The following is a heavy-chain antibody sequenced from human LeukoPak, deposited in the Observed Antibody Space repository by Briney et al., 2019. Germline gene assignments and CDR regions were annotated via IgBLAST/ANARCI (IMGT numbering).Heavy chain of an antibody. J-gene: IGHJ4*02. CDR2: ISYHGGNI. CDR3: GKKKDGTWQQLGDY. V-gene: IGHV3-30*18. D-gene: IGHD6-13*01. CDR1: GFSFSAYS. Sequence: GGSLRLSCAASGFSFSAYSMNWVRQAPGKGLEWVAVISYHGGNIYYADSVKGRFTISRDNSKNTLYLQVNSLRSEDTAVYYCGKKKDGTWQQLGDYWGQGTLVTVSS.